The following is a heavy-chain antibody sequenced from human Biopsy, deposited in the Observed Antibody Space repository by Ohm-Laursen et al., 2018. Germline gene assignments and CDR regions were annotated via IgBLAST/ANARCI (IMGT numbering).Heavy chain of an antibody. CDR3: ARATNSTGWPYYYFYGMDV. J-gene: IGHJ6*02. CDR2: MSYSGDA. Sequence: SETLSLTCGVSGDPMSSGIHYWSWIRQHPGKGLEWLGYMSYSGDAHYNPSLKSRITISIDRSTNEFSLTLSSVTAADTAVYYCARATNSTGWPYYYFYGMDVWGQGTTVTVSS. V-gene: IGHV4-31*11. D-gene: IGHD2/OR15-2a*01. CDR1: GDPMSSGIHY.